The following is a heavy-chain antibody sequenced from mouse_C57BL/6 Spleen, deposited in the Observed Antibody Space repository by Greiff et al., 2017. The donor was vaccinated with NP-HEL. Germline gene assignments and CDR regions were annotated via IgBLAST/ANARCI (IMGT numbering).Heavy chain of an antibody. J-gene: IGHJ3*01. CDR1: GYTFTGYW. Sequence: QVQLQQSGAELMKPGASVKLSCKATGYTFTGYWIEWVKQRPGHGLEWIGEILPGSGSTNYNEKFKGKATFTADTSSNTAYMQLSSLTTEDSAIYYWAREGTYGYDAGLFAYWGQGTLVTVSA. V-gene: IGHV1-9*01. CDR3: AREGTYGYDAGLFAY. D-gene: IGHD2-2*01. CDR2: ILPGSGST.